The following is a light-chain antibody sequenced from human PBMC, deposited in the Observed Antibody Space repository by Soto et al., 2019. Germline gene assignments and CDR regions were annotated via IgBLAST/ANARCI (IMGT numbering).Light chain of an antibody. Sequence: EIQMTQSPSILSASVGDRATLSCRASQSISRVLAWYQQKPGKAPKLLIHDATSWESGVPARFSGSGSGTEFTLTISSLQPDDFATYYCQQYNSYSWTFGQGTKVDIK. V-gene: IGKV1-5*01. CDR2: DAT. J-gene: IGKJ1*01. CDR3: QQYNSYSWT. CDR1: QSISRV.